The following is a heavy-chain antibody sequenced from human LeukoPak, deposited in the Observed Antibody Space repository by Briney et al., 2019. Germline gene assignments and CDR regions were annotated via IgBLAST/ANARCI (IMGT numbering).Heavy chain of an antibody. CDR1: GGSISSGGYY. Sequence: SQTLSLTCTVSGGSISSGGYYWSWIRQRPGKGLEWIGYIYYSGSTYYNPSLKSRVTISVDTSKNQFSLKLSSVTAADTAVYYCARGVGGGYDLGYWGQGTLVTVSS. CDR3: ARGVGGGYDLGY. D-gene: IGHD5-12*01. V-gene: IGHV4-31*03. CDR2: IYYSGST. J-gene: IGHJ4*02.